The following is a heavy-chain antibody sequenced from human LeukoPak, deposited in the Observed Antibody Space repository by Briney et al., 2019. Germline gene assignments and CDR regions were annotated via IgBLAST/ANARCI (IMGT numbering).Heavy chain of an antibody. CDR2: INHSGST. CDR3: AGRLSFYDPFD. J-gene: IGHJ4*02. Sequence: PSETLSLTCAVYGGSFSGYYWSWIRQPPGKGLEWIGEINHSGSTNYNPSLKSRVTISVDTSKNQFSLKLSSVTAADTAVYYCAGRLSFYDPFDWGQGTLVTVSS. V-gene: IGHV4-34*01. D-gene: IGHD2-2*01. CDR1: GGSFSGYY.